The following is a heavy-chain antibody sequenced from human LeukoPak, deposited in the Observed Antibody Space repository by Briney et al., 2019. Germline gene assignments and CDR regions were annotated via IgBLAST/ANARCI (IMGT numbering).Heavy chain of an antibody. CDR1: GFTFSSYA. V-gene: IGHV3-23*01. CDR3: ARDESGWHPEY. Sequence: GGSLRLSCAASGFTFSSYAMSWVRQAPGKGLEWVSAISGSGDSTYYADSVKGRFTISRDNSKNTLYLQMNSLRAEDTAVYYCARDESGWHPEYWGQGTLVTVSS. D-gene: IGHD6-19*01. CDR2: ISGSGDST. J-gene: IGHJ4*02.